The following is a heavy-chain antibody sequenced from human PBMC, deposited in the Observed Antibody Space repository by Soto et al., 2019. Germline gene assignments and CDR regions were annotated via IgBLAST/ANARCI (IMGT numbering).Heavy chain of an antibody. J-gene: IGHJ4*02. V-gene: IGHV3-23*01. D-gene: IGHD6-13*01. CDR3: AKESTLTSSWDY. CDR2: ISVSGGST. CDR1: GFTFSSYA. Sequence: EVQLLESGGGLVQPGGSLRLSCAASGFTFSSYAMSWVRQAPGKGLEWVSAISVSGGSTYYAASVKGRFTISRDNSKNTLYLQMNSLRAEDTAVYYCAKESTLTSSWDYWGQGTLVTVSS.